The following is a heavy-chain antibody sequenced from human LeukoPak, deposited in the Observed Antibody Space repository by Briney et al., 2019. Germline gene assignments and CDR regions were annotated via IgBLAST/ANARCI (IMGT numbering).Heavy chain of an antibody. Sequence: GGSLRLSCAASGFTFSSYSMNWVRQAPGKGLEWVSSISSSSSYIYYADSVKGRFTISRDNAKNSLFLQMNSLRAEDTAVYYCARRISGSGSSTHRFDPWGQGTLVTVSS. CDR2: ISSSSSYI. CDR3: ARRISGSGSSTHRFDP. V-gene: IGHV3-21*04. CDR1: GFTFSSYS. D-gene: IGHD3-10*01. J-gene: IGHJ5*02.